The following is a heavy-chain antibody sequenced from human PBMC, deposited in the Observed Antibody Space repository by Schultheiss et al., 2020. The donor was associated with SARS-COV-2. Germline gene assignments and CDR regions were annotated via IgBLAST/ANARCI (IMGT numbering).Heavy chain of an antibody. V-gene: IGHV3-23*01. D-gene: IGHD5/OR15-5a*01. Sequence: GGSLRLSCAASGFTFSNYVMNWVRQAPGKGLEWVSTIIYTGGRTYYADSVKGRFTISRDNTKNTLYLQMHGLRVEDSAVYFCARLSTTEGGYWGQGTLVTVSS. CDR2: IIYTGGRT. CDR1: GFTFSNYV. CDR3: ARLSTTEGGY. J-gene: IGHJ4*02.